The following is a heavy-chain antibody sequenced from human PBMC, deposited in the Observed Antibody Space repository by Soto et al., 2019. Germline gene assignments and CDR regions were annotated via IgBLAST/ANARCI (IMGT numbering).Heavy chain of an antibody. J-gene: IGHJ3*01. V-gene: IGHV3-23*01. CDR1: GFTFGNYA. CDR3: AKSLVTPSDAFDL. D-gene: IGHD2-21*02. Sequence: LRLSCAASGFTFGNYAMNWVRQSPGKGLEWISSISDPGTSTYYANSVKGRFSMSRDNSKNTLFLQMNRLRADDTAVYFCAKSLVTPSDAFDLWGRGTLVTVSS. CDR2: ISDPGTST.